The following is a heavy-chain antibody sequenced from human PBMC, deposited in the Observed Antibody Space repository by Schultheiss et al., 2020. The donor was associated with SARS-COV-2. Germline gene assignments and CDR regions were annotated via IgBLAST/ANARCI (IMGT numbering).Heavy chain of an antibody. V-gene: IGHV1-69*01. CDR2: ISAYNGNT. J-gene: IGHJ4*02. D-gene: IGHD6-19*01. CDR3: ARRQWPYYFDY. Sequence: KISCKASGGTFSSYTISWVRQAPGQGLEWMGWISAYNGNTNYAQKLQGRVTITADESTSTAYMELSSLRSEDTAVYYCARRQWPYYFDYWGQGTLVTVSS. CDR1: GGTFSSYT.